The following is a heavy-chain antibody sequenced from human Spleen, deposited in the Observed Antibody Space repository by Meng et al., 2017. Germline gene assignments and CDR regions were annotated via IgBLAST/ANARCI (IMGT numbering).Heavy chain of an antibody. CDR1: GFAFNSYA. J-gene: IGHJ3*02. Sequence: GGSLRLSCVASGFAFNSYALAWVRQAPGKGLEWVSGISGSGLSTYYADSVKGRFTISRDNAKNSLYLQMNSLRAEDTALYYCANDPSSGPSRVNPNDAFDIWGQGTMVTVSS. D-gene: IGHD3-22*01. CDR3: ANDPSSGPSRVNPNDAFDI. CDR2: ISGSGLST. V-gene: IGHV3-23*01.